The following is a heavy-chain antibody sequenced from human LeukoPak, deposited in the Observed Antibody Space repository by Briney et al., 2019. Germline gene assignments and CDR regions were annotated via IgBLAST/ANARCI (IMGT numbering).Heavy chain of an antibody. CDR2: IKSKSDGGTI. V-gene: IGHV3-15*01. CDR3: TTDLDY. CDR1: GFIFTDVW. Sequence: SGGSLRLSRAGAGFIFTDVWMSWGRQAPGKGLEWVGRIKSKSDGGTIDYAAPVKGRITVSRDDSRKTLSLELNNLKTEDTGVYYCTTDLDYWGQGTLVTVSS. J-gene: IGHJ4*02.